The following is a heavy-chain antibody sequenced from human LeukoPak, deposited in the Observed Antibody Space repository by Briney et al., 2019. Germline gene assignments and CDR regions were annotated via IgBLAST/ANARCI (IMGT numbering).Heavy chain of an antibody. V-gene: IGHV3-48*04. CDR3: VREGWELPGDLFDY. D-gene: IGHD1-26*01. J-gene: IGHJ4*02. CDR1: GFTFSSYS. Sequence: GGSLRLSCAASGFTFSSYSMNWVRQAPGKGLEWVSYISSSSSTIYYADSVKGRFTISRDNAKNSLYLQMNSLRAEDTAVYYCVREGWELPGDLFDYWGQGTLVTVSS. CDR2: ISSSSSTI.